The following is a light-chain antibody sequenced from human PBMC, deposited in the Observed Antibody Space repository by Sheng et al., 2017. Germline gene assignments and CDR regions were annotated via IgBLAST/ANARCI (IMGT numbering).Light chain of an antibody. J-gene: IGKJ1*01. CDR3: QQYNSYSGT. CDR2: GAS. CDR1: QSVGSN. Sequence: EIVLTQSPGTLSVSPGERATLSCRASQSVGSNLAWFQQKPGQAPRLLIYGASTRATGVPARFSGSGSGTEFTLTISSLQPDDFATYYCQQYNSYSGTFGQGTKVEIK. V-gene: IGKV3-15*01.